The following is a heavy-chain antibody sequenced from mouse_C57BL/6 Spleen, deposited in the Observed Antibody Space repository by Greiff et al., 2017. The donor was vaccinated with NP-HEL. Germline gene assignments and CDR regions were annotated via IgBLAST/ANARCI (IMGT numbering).Heavy chain of an antibody. Sequence: EVQLVESGPVLVKPGASVKMSCKASGYTFTDYYMNWVKQSHGKSLEWIGVINPYNGGTSYNQKFKGKATLTVDKSSSTAYMELNSLTSEDSAVYYGARKGTYYYGSSFWYFDVWGTGTTVTVSS. D-gene: IGHD1-1*01. CDR1: GYTFTDYY. CDR3: ARKGTYYYGSSFWYFDV. CDR2: INPYNGGT. V-gene: IGHV1-19*01. J-gene: IGHJ1*03.